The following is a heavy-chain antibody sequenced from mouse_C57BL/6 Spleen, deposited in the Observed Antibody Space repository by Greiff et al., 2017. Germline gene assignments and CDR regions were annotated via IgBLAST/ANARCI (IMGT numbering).Heavy chain of an antibody. V-gene: IGHV3-5*01. J-gene: IGHJ2*01. CDR2: IYYSGTI. D-gene: IGHD3-2*02. CDR3: GRRDQARGYFDY. CDR1: GFSFTTGNYS. Sequence: EVKLEESGPGLVKPSQTVFLTCTVTGFSFTTGNYSWRWLRPFPGHKLEWIGYIYYSGTITYNPALASRTSITRDTPKNQCFQEMNSLTAEDTATDYCGRRDQARGYFDYWGQGTTLTVSS.